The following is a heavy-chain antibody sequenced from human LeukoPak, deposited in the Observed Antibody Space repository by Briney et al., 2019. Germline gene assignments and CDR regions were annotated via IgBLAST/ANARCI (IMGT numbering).Heavy chain of an antibody. J-gene: IGHJ6*03. CDR1: GGSISSYY. D-gene: IGHD3-10*01. Sequence: SETLSLTCTVSGGSISSYYWSWIRQPPGKGLEWIGYIYYSGSTNYRPSLKSRVTISVDMAKSQFSLKLRSVTAADTAVYYCARVDPMVRGVVRNYYYMDVWGKGTTVTISS. CDR3: ARVDPMVRGVVRNYYYMDV. CDR2: IYYSGST. V-gene: IGHV4-59*08.